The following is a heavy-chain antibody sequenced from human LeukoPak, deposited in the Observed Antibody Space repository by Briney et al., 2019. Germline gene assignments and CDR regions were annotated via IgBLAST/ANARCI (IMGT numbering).Heavy chain of an antibody. CDR1: GGSISSYY. Sequence: SETLSLTCTVSGGSISSYYWSWIRQPPGKGLEWIGYMYYSASTNYNPSLKSRVTISVDTSKNQFSLKLSSVTAADTAVYYCARVHGYSSSWSPYYYYGMDVWGQGTTVTVS. CDR2: MYYSAST. CDR3: ARVHGYSSSWSPYYYYGMDV. V-gene: IGHV4-59*01. J-gene: IGHJ6*02. D-gene: IGHD6-13*01.